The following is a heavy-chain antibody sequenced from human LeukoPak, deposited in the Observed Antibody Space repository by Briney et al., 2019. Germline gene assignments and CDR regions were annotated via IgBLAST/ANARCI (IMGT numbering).Heavy chain of an antibody. J-gene: IGHJ3*02. V-gene: IGHV3-21*01. CDR1: GFTFSSYS. CDR2: ISSSSSYI. Sequence: GGSLRLSCAASGFTFSSYSMNWVRQGPGKGLEWVSSISSSSSYICYADSVKGRFTISRDNAKNSLYLQMNSLRAEDTAVYYCARDRSGSSWPDAFDIWGQGTMVTVSS. D-gene: IGHD6-13*01. CDR3: ARDRSGSSWPDAFDI.